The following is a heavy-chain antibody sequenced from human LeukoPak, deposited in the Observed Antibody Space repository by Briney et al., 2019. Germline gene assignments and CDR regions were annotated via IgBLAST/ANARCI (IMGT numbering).Heavy chain of an antibody. Sequence: GGSLRLSCAASGFTFSSYGMHWVRQAPGKGLEWVAFIRYDGSNKYYADSVKGRFTISRDNSKNTLYLQMNSLRAEDTAVYYCARGLYYYDSSGYPFDYWGQGTLVTVSS. CDR3: ARGLYYYDSSGYPFDY. J-gene: IGHJ4*02. CDR1: GFTFSSYG. V-gene: IGHV3-30*02. CDR2: IRYDGSNK. D-gene: IGHD3-22*01.